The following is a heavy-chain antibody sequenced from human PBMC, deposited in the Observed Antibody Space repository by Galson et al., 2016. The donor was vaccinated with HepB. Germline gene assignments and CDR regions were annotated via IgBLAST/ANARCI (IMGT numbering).Heavy chain of an antibody. V-gene: IGHV3-30*18. Sequence: SLSLSCAASGFTFSRYGMHWVRQAPGKGLEWVAVISYDGSNKYYEDSVKGRFTISRDNSKNTLYLQMNSLRPEDTGVYYCAKVTRTSVATDYWGQGTLVTVSS. J-gene: IGHJ4*02. CDR3: AKVTRTSVATDY. CDR2: ISYDGSNK. CDR1: GFTFSRYG. D-gene: IGHD5-12*01.